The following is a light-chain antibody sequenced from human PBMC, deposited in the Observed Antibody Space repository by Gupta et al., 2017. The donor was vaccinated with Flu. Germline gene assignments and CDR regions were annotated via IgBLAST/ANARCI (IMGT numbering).Light chain of an antibody. CDR1: QSVSDNY. V-gene: IGKV3-20*01. J-gene: IGKJ1*01. CDR3: QQHESSPPWT. CDR2: GAS. Sequence: VLTQSPGTLSLSPGERATLSCRASQSVSDNYLAWYQQKPGQAPRLLIYGASFRATGIPDRFSGSGYGTDXTLTITXREQEHFALYHCQQHESSPPWTFGXGTKVEI.